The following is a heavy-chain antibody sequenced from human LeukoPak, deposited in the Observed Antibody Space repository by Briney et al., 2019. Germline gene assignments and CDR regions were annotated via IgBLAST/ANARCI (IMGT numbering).Heavy chain of an antibody. Sequence: ASVKVSCKASGYTFTSHDINWVRQATGQGLEWMGWMNPNSGNTGYAQKFQGRVTITRNTSISTAYMELSSLRSEDTAAYYCARGQRLRFLEWSRFIGDVWGKGTTVTVSS. CDR1: GYTFTSHD. CDR2: MNPNSGNT. J-gene: IGHJ6*04. D-gene: IGHD3-3*01. V-gene: IGHV1-8*03. CDR3: ARGQRLRFLEWSRFIGDV.